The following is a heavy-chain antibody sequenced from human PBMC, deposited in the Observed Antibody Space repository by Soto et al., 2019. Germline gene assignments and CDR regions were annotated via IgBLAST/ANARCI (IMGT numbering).Heavy chain of an antibody. Sequence: GGSLRLSCAASGFTFSSYAMSWVRQAPGKGLEWVSAISDSGGSTYYADSVKGRFTISRDTSKNTLFLQMNSLRPEDTAVYFCSRAPFDSSGYFCYWGQGALVTVSS. D-gene: IGHD3-22*01. J-gene: IGHJ4*02. V-gene: IGHV3-23*01. CDR1: GFTFSSYA. CDR3: SRAPFDSSGYFCY. CDR2: ISDSGGST.